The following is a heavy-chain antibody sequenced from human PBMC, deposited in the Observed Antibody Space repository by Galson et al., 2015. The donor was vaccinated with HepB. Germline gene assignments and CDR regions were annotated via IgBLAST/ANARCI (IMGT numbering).Heavy chain of an antibody. CDR3: ARVPRGCSWFDP. Sequence: SVKVSCKASGYTFTSYGISWMRQAPGQGLEWMGWISAYSDDTNYAQKFQDRVTMTTDASTSTAYMELRSLGSDDTAVYYCARVPRGCSWFDPWGQGTLVTVSS. V-gene: IGHV1-18*01. D-gene: IGHD2-15*01. CDR2: ISAYSDDT. J-gene: IGHJ5*02. CDR1: GYTFTSYG.